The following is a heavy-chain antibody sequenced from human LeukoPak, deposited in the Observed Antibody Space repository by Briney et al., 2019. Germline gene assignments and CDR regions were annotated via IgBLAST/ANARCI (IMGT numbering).Heavy chain of an antibody. J-gene: IGHJ4*02. CDR2: INHSGST. D-gene: IGHD6-13*01. CDR1: GGSFSGYY. CDR3: ASSAAGTSH. Sequence: SETLSLTCAVYGGSFSGYYWSWIRQPPEKGLEWIGEINHSGSTNYNPSLKSRVTISVDTSKNQFSLKLSSVTAEDTAVYYCASSAAGTSHWGQGTLVTVSS. V-gene: IGHV4-34*01.